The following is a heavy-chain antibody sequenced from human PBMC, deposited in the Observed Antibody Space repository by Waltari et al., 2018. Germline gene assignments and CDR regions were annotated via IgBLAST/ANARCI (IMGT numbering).Heavy chain of an antibody. CDR3: ASGTLRYFDWLSSMDV. Sequence: QVQLQQWGAGLLKPSETLSLTCTVSGGSISNGSYYLSWIRQPAGKGLEWIGRIYTSGSTNYHPALKSRVTISVDTSKNQFSLKLSSVTAADTAVYYCASGTLRYFDWLSSMDVWGQGTTVTVSS. CDR2: IYTSGST. J-gene: IGHJ6*02. V-gene: IGHV4-61*02. D-gene: IGHD3-9*01. CDR1: GGSISNGSYY.